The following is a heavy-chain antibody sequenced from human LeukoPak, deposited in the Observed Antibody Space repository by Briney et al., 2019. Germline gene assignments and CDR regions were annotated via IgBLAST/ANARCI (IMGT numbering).Heavy chain of an antibody. J-gene: IGHJ6*03. CDR2: ISSSGSTI. CDR3: ARDGYYYYMDV. Sequence: GGSLRLSCAASGFTLSSYEMNWVRQAPGKGLEWVSYISSSGSTIYYADSVKGRFTISRDNAKNSLYLQMNSLRAEDTAVYYCARDGYYYYMDVWGKGTTVTVSS. V-gene: IGHV3-48*03. CDR1: GFTLSSYE.